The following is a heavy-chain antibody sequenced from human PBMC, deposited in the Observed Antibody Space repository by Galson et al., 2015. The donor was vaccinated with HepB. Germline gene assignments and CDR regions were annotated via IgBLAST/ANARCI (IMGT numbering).Heavy chain of an antibody. CDR1: GVTFKCYW. V-gene: IGHV3-74*01. Sequence: LRLSCAASGVTFKCYWIHWVRRPPGKGLEWVSCIDSDGESTSYAVSLRGRCTISRDSAKNTVYLQMNSLRAEDTAVYYCARPYYDGGWGQGTLVTVSS. CDR3: ARPYYDGG. J-gene: IGHJ4*02. D-gene: IGHD3-16*01. CDR2: IDSDGEST.